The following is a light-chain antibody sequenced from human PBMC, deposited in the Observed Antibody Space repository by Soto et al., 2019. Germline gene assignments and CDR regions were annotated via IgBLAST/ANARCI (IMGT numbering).Light chain of an antibody. V-gene: IGKV3D-15*01. CDR3: QQYTNWPLA. J-gene: IGKJ5*01. CDR2: DAS. Sequence: PGERATLSCRPSQSVTRNSVAWYQQRPGQAPRLLIYDASTRATGIPDRFSGSGSGTEFTLTISSLQSEDSAVYYCQQYTNWPLAFGGGTRLEIK. CDR1: QSVTRN.